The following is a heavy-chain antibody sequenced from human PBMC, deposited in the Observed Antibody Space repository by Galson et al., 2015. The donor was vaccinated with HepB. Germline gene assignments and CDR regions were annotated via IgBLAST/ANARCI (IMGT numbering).Heavy chain of an antibody. Sequence: SVKVSCKASGYTFTSYAMNWVRQAPGQGLEWMGCINTNTGNPTYAQGFTGRFVFSLDTSVSTAYLQMSSLKAEDTAVYYCARDWGSGSYYNWFDPWGQGTLVTVSS. D-gene: IGHD3-10*01. V-gene: IGHV7-4-1*02. CDR3: ARDWGSGSYYNWFDP. CDR1: GYTFTSYA. J-gene: IGHJ5*02. CDR2: INTNTGNP.